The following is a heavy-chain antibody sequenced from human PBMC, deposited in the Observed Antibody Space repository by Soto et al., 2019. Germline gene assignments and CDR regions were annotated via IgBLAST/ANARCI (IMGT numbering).Heavy chain of an antibody. CDR2: FDPEDGET. V-gene: IGHV1-24*01. Sequence: QVQLVQSGAEVKKPGASVKVSCKVSGYTLTELSMHWVRQAPGKGLEWMGGFDPEDGETIYAQKFQGRVTMTEDTSTDTAYMELSSLRSEDTAVYYCATPLKFGVPKIYYYDYYGMDVWGQGTTVTVSS. D-gene: IGHD3-16*01. CDR3: ATPLKFGVPKIYYYDYYGMDV. J-gene: IGHJ6*02. CDR1: GYTLTELS.